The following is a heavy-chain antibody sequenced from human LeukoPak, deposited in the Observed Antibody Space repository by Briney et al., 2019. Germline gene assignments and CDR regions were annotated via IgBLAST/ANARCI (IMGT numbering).Heavy chain of an antibody. Sequence: GGSLRLSCAASGFTFSNSALSWARQAPGKGLEWVSDISGSGGSTYYADSAKGRFTISRDNSKNTLYLQMNSLRVEDTAVYYCAKRIQSAMATGYWGQGTLVTVSS. D-gene: IGHD5-18*01. CDR3: AKRIQSAMATGY. V-gene: IGHV3-23*01. CDR2: ISGSGGST. J-gene: IGHJ4*02. CDR1: GFTFSNSA.